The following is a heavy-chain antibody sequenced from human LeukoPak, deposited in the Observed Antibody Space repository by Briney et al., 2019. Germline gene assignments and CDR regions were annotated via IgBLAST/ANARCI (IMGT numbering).Heavy chain of an antibody. D-gene: IGHD3-10*01. CDR3: ARRGNPYGSGGPLDY. CDR1: GFTFDDYC. J-gene: IGHJ4*02. Sequence: PGGSLRLSCAASGFTFDDYCTSWGRQAPGKGVEWVSGINWNGGSTGYADSVKGRFTISRDNAKNSLYLQMNSLRAEDTAVYYCARRGNPYGSGGPLDYWGQGTLVTVSS. CDR2: INWNGGST. V-gene: IGHV3-20*04.